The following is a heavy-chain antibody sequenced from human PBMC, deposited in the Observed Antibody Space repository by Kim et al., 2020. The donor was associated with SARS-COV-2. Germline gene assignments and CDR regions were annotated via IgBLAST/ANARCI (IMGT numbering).Heavy chain of an antibody. CDR1: GFTFSSYS. V-gene: IGHV3-21*01. CDR2: ISSSSSYI. Sequence: GGSLRLSCAASGFTFSSYSMNWVRQAPGKGLEWVSSISSSSSYIYYADSVKGRFTISRDNAKNSLYLQMNSLRAEDTAVYYCARGSSSWYVFPDYWGQGTLVTVSS. D-gene: IGHD6-13*01. CDR3: ARGSSSWYVFPDY. J-gene: IGHJ4*02.